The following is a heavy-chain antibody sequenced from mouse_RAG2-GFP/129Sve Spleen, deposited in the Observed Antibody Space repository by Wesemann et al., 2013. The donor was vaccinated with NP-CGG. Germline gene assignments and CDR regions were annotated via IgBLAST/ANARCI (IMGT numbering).Heavy chain of an antibody. CDR3: ARGAGYYRFAY. CDR2: INPSNGRT. V-gene: IGHV1S81*02. Sequence: QVQLQQPGAELVKPGASVKLSCKASGYTFTSYWMHWVKQRPGQGLEWIGEINPSNGRTNYNEKFKSKATLTVDKSSSTAYMQLSSLTSEDSAVYYCARGAGYYRFAYWGQGTLVTVSA. D-gene: IGHD2-3*01. J-gene: IGHJ3*01. CDR1: GYTFTSYW.